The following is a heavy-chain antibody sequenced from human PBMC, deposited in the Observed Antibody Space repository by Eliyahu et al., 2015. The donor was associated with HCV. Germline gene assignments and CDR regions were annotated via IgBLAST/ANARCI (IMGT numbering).Heavy chain of an antibody. D-gene: IGHD7-27*01. CDR1: GFTFSXXY. V-gene: IGHV3-11*01. CDR2: IDRSGSTV. J-gene: IGHJ6*02. CDR3: ARDKQPVSNWGRGYVYYYYGMDV. Sequence: QVQLVESGGGLVKPGGSLRLSCAASGFTFSXXYISWIRQAPRXGLEWLSYIDRSGSTVYYADSVKGRFTISRDNAENSLYLQMNSLRAEDTAVYYCARDKQPVSNWGRGYVYYYYGMDVWGQGTSVTVSS.